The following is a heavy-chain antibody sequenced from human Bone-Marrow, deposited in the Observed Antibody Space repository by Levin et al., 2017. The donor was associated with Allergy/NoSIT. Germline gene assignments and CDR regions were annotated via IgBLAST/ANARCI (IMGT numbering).Heavy chain of an antibody. D-gene: IGHD3-9*01. CDR2: ISYDGSNK. Sequence: GGSLRLSCAASGFTFSSYGMHWVRQAPGKGLEWVAVISYDGSNKYYADSVKGRFTISRDNSKNTLYLQMNSLRAEDTAVYYCAKDCEDILTGYYYCGMDVWGQGTTVTVSS. CDR1: GFTFSSYG. J-gene: IGHJ6*02. CDR3: AKDCEDILTGYYYCGMDV. V-gene: IGHV3-30*18.